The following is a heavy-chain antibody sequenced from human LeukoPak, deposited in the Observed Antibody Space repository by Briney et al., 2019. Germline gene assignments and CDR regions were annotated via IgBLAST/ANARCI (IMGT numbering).Heavy chain of an antibody. CDR1: GFTFSSYA. J-gene: IGHJ4*02. V-gene: IGHV3-30-3*01. CDR2: ISYDGSNK. D-gene: IGHD5-12*01. Sequence: GRSLRLSCAASGFTFSSYAMHWVRQAPGKGLEWVAVISYDGSNKYYADSVKGRFTISRDNSKNTLYLQMNSLRAEDTAVYYCASDLVVATIGTVGYFDYWGQGTLVTVSS. CDR3: ASDLVVATIGTVGYFDY.